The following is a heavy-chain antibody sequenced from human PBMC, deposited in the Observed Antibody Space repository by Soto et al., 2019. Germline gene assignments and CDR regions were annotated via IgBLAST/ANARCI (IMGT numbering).Heavy chain of an antibody. V-gene: IGHV3-33*01. D-gene: IGHD3-22*01. J-gene: IGHJ5*02. CDR3: ARATYYYDSSGYSFDP. CDR1: GFTFSSYG. Sequence: PGGSLRLSCAASGFTFSSYGMHWVRQAPGKGLEWVAAIWYDGSNEYYTDSVKGRFTISRDNSKNTLYLQMNSLRAEDTAVYYCARATYYYDSSGYSFDPWGQGTLVTVSS. CDR2: IWYDGSNE.